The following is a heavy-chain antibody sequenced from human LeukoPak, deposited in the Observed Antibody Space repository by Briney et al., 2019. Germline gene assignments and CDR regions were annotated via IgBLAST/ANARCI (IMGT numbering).Heavy chain of an antibody. J-gene: IGHJ1*01. CDR2: INSDWTTT. CDR1: GFTFSGYW. V-gene: IGHV3-74*01. Sequence: GGSLRLSCPVSGFTFSGYWVHWVRQVPGKGLVWVSRINSDWTTTTYADSVKGRFTTSRDDAKNTVYLQMNSLRVEDTAVYYCLVIITGGSSQHWGPGTLVTVSS. D-gene: IGHD2/OR15-2a*01. CDR3: LVIITGGSSQH.